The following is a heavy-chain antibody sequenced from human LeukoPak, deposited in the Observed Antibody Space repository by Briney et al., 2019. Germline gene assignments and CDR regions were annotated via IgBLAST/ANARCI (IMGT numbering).Heavy chain of an antibody. V-gene: IGHV3-66*01. CDR2: IYSGGSA. CDR3: ARESGRASPTDF. Sequence: GGSLRLSCAASGISVSNTYMSWVRQAPGKGLEWVSLIYSGGSANYVDSVKGRFIISRDNSKNTLNLQMNNLRAEDTAIYYRARESGRASPTDFWGQGTLVTVAS. J-gene: IGHJ4*02. D-gene: IGHD6-25*01. CDR1: GISVSNTY.